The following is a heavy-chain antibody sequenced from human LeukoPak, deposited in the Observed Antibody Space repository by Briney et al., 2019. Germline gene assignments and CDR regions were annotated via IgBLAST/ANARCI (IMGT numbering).Heavy chain of an antibody. D-gene: IGHD3-10*01. CDR2: INHSGST. J-gene: IGHJ4*02. CDR3: ARAKRITMVRGVSTFDY. V-gene: IGHV4-34*01. CDR1: GGSFSGYY. Sequence: MPSETLSLTCAVYGGSFSGYYWSWIRQPPGKGLEWIGEINHSGSTNYNPSLKSRVTISVDTSKNQFSLKLSSVTAADTAVYYCARAKRITMVRGVSTFDYWGQGTLVTVSS.